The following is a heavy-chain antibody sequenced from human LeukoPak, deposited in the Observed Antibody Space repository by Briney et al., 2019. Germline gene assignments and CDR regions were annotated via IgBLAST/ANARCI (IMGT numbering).Heavy chain of an antibody. CDR3: AREREAVADH. V-gene: IGHV3-48*01. J-gene: IGHJ4*02. D-gene: IGHD6-19*01. CDR2: ISSTSTTI. Sequence: GGSLRLSGAASGFTCSTYSMNWVRQAPGKGLEWVSYISSTSTTIYYADSVKGRLTISRDNPKNTLYLQMNSLGAEDTAVYYCAREREAVADHWGQGTLVTVSS. CDR1: GFTCSTYS.